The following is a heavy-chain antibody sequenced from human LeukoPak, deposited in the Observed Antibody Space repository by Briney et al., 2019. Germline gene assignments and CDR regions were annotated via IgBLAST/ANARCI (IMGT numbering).Heavy chain of an antibody. CDR1: GGSISSGGYY. CDR3: ARDRDYYDSTGLELEDYYMDV. Sequence: SETLSLTRTVSGGSISSGGYYWSWIRQHPGKGLEWIGYIYYSGSTYYNPSLKSRVTISVDTSKNQFSLKLSSVTAADTAVYYCARDRDYYDSTGLELEDYYMDVWGKGTTVTVSS. D-gene: IGHD3-22*01. J-gene: IGHJ6*03. V-gene: IGHV4-31*03. CDR2: IYYSGST.